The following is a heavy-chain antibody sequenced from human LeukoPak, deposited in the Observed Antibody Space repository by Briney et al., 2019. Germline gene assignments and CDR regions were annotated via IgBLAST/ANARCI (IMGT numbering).Heavy chain of an antibody. Sequence: SETLSLTCTVSGGSISSSTYYWGWIRQPPGKGLEWIGSIYYSASTYYNPSLKSRVTISVDTSKNQFSLNLSSVTAADTAVYYCARHGRNSGSYSGYFQHWGQGTLVIVSS. CDR3: ARHGRNSGSYSGYFQH. J-gene: IGHJ1*01. D-gene: IGHD1-26*01. V-gene: IGHV4-39*01. CDR1: GGSISSSTYY. CDR2: IYYSAST.